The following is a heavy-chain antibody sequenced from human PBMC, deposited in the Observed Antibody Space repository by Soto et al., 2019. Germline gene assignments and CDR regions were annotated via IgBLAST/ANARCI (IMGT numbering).Heavy chain of an antibody. CDR3: ARVREGSGIAVAGYFES. V-gene: IGHV4-59*01. Sequence: SETLSLTCTVSGGSISSSSWNWIRQPPGKGLEWIGHIYYGGNTNYNPSLKSRVTISVDTSRNQFSLRLNSVTPADTAVYFCARVREGSGIAVAGYFESWGPGTLVTVSS. D-gene: IGHD6-19*01. J-gene: IGHJ4*02. CDR2: IYYGGNT. CDR1: GGSISSSS.